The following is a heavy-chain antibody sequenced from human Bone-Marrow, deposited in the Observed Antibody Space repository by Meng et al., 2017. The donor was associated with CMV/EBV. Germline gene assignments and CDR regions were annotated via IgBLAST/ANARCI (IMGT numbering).Heavy chain of an antibody. CDR2: IRSKANSYAT. CDR1: GFTFSGSA. CDR3: TRHSGGAIPFDY. D-gene: IGHD3-16*02. Sequence: GESLKISCAASGFTFSGSAMHRVRQASGKGLEWVGRIRSKANSYATAYAASVKGRFTISRDDSKNTAYLQMNSLKTEDTAVYYCTRHSGGAIPFDYWGQGTLVTVSS. V-gene: IGHV3-73*01. J-gene: IGHJ4*02.